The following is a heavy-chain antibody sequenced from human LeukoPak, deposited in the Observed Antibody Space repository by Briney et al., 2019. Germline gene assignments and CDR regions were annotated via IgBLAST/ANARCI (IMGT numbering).Heavy chain of an antibody. CDR3: ARGYSGSYYYGMDV. CDR2: IIPILGIA. V-gene: IGHV1-69*04. CDR1: GGTFSSYA. Sequence: GASVKVSCKAPGGTFSSYAISWVRQAPGQGLEWMGRIIPILGIANYAQKFQGRVTITADKSTSTAYMELSSLRSEDTAVYYCARGYSGSYYYGMDVWGQGTTVTVSS. J-gene: IGHJ6*02. D-gene: IGHD5-12*01.